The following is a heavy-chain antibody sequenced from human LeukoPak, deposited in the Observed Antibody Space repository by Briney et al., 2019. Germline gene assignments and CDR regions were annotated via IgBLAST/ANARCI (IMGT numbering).Heavy chain of an antibody. CDR2: INSDGSST. CDR1: GFTLSGYW. CDR3: ARDIREYYDSSGYYFDY. Sequence: GGSLRLSCAASGFTLSGYWMHWVRQVPGKGLVWVSRINSDGSSTSYGDSVKGRFTISRDNAKNTLYLQMNSLRAEDTAVYYCARDIREYYDSSGYYFDYWGQGTLVTVSS. V-gene: IGHV3-74*01. J-gene: IGHJ4*02. D-gene: IGHD3-22*01.